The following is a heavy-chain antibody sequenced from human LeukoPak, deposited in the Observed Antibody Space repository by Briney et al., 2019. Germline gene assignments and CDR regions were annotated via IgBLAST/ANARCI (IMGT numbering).Heavy chain of an antibody. Sequence: GESLRLSCAASGFTFDDYAMHWVRQAPGKGLEWVSGISWDTGNIGYADSVGGRFTISRDNAKSSLYLQMNSLRPEDTAFYYCAKTSSGWFDTWGQGTLVTVTS. D-gene: IGHD6-19*01. CDR3: AKTSSGWFDT. V-gene: IGHV3-9*01. J-gene: IGHJ5*02. CDR2: ISWDTGNI. CDR1: GFTFDDYA.